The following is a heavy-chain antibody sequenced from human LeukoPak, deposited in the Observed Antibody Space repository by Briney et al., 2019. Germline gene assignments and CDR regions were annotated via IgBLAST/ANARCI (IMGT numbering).Heavy chain of an antibody. CDR1: GFTFSSYD. V-gene: IGHV3-13*01. Sequence: GGSLRLSCAASGFTFSSYDMHWVRQATGKGLEWVSAIGTAGDTYYPGSVKGRFTISRENAKNSLYLQMNSLRAGDTAVYYCARGQQLDCGMDVWGQGTTVTVSS. J-gene: IGHJ6*02. CDR2: IGTAGDT. CDR3: ARGQQLDCGMDV. D-gene: IGHD6-13*01.